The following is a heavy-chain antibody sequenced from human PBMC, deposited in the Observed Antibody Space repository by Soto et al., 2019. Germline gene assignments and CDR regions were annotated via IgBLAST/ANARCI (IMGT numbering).Heavy chain of an antibody. CDR2: IKPDGSAT. J-gene: IGHJ4*02. CDR3: ARAAYNSGWPGVIDY. V-gene: IGHV3-7*03. D-gene: IGHD6-19*01. Sequence: EVQLVESGGGLVQPGGSLRLSCAVSGFTFGSYWMNWVRLIPGKGLEWVAYIKPDGSATYYVDSVKGRFTISRDNSKNTLYLQMNSLRVEDTAVYYCARAAYNSGWPGVIDYWGQGTLVTVSS. CDR1: GFTFGSYW.